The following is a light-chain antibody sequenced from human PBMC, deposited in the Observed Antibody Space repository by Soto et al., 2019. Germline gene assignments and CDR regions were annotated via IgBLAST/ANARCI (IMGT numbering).Light chain of an antibody. CDR2: GAS. CDR1: QSVISSY. J-gene: IGKJ1*01. V-gene: IGKV3D-20*02. Sequence: IALSESPGTLFLSPEERDTLSCRASQSVISSYLASYQHKPVQAPRLLIYGASSRATGIPDRFSGSGSGTDFTLTISRLEPDDFAVYYCQQRSNWPPWTFGQGTKVVIK. CDR3: QQRSNWPPWT.